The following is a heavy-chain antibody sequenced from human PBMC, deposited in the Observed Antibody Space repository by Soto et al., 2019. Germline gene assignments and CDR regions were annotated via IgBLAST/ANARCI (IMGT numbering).Heavy chain of an antibody. CDR2: MLYSGNT. V-gene: IGHV4-39*02. CDR3: AREKKYYDFWSGYVGGDYYYYGMDV. Sequence: SETLSLTCSVSGASIINGFYYWAWIRQSPGKGLEWIGSMLYSGNTYYKPSLQSRVSISVDTSKNQFTLRPNSVTAADTAVYYCAREKKYYDFWSGYVGGDYYYYGMDVWGHGTTVTAP. CDR1: GASIINGFYY. J-gene: IGHJ6*02. D-gene: IGHD3-3*01.